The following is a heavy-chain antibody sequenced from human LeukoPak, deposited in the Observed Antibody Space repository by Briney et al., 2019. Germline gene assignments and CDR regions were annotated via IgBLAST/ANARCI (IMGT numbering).Heavy chain of an antibody. D-gene: IGHD1-26*01. V-gene: IGHV4-34*01. CDR3: ARGSGSRNFDY. Sequence: SETLSLTCAVYGGSFSGYYWSWIRQPPGKGLEWSGEINHSGSTNYNPSLKSRVTISVDTSKNQFSLKLSSVTAAGTAVYYCARGSGSRNFDYWGQGTLVTVSS. J-gene: IGHJ4*02. CDR2: INHSGST. CDR1: GGSFSGYY.